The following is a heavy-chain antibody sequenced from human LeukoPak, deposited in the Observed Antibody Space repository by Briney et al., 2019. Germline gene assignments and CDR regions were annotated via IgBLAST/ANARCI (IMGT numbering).Heavy chain of an antibody. D-gene: IGHD4-17*01. J-gene: IGHJ6*03. Sequence: PSETLSLTCTVSGGSISSGSYYWSWIRQPAGKGLEWIGRVYTTGSTNYNPSLKSRVTISVNMSKNQFSLKLSSVTAADTAVYYCARDFPDYGDSYYYYYYMDVWGKGTTVTISS. CDR3: ARDFPDYGDSYYYYYYMDV. V-gene: IGHV4-61*02. CDR1: GGSISSGSYY. CDR2: VYTTGST.